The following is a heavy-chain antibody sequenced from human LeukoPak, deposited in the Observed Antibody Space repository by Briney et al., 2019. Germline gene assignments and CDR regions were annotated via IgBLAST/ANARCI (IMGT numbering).Heavy chain of an antibody. V-gene: IGHV3-30*02. CDR2: IRYDGSNK. CDR1: GFTFSSYG. CDR3: AKDLGSGWYFEFDY. Sequence: GGSLRLSCAASGFTFSSYGMHWVRQAPGKGLEWVAFIRYDGSNKYYPDSVKGRFTISRDNSKNTLYLQMNSLRAEDTAVYYCAKDLGSGWYFEFDYWGQGTLVTVSS. J-gene: IGHJ4*02. D-gene: IGHD6-19*01.